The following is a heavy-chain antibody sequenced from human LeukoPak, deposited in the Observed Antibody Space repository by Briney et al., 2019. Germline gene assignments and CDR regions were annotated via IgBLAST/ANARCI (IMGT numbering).Heavy chain of an antibody. V-gene: IGHV4-59*01. J-gene: IGHJ6*02. Sequence: PSETLSLTCTVSGGSISGYYWNWIRQPPGKGLEWMGNIYYSGSTIYNPSLKSRVTISVDTSNNQFSLKVSSVTAADTAAYYCARSPHYYYYGMDVWGQGTTVTVSS. CDR2: IYYSGST. CDR1: GGSISGYY. CDR3: ARSPHYYYYGMDV.